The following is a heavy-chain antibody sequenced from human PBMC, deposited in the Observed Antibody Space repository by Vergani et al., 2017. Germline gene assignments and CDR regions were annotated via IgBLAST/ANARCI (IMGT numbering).Heavy chain of an antibody. J-gene: IGHJ6*02. CDR3: ARLGGDGGYSYGNGYYYYYGMDV. Sequence: QVQLVQSGAEVKKPGASVKVSCEASGYTFTSYYMHWVRQAPGQGLEWMGIINPSGGSTSYAQKFQGRVTMTRDTSTSTVYMELSSLRSEDTAVYYCARLGGDGGYSYGNGYYYYYGMDVWGQGTTVTVSS. V-gene: IGHV1-46*01. CDR2: INPSGGST. CDR1: GYTFTSYY. D-gene: IGHD5-18*01.